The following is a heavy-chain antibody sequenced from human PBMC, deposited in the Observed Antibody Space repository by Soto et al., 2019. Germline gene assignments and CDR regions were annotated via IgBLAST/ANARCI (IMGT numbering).Heavy chain of an antibody. Sequence: QVQLQESGPGLVKPSETLSLSCFISGGSFSNDYWTWIRQSPGKGLEWIGYIFHTGITDYNPSVKSRVTISIDMSWNLFSLNLTSVTAADTAVYYCARDRYFYDSRGYYRTLDSWGQGTLVTVSS. V-gene: IGHV4-59*01. CDR1: GGSFSNDY. CDR3: ARDRYFYDSRGYYRTLDS. CDR2: IFHTGIT. J-gene: IGHJ5*01. D-gene: IGHD3-22*01.